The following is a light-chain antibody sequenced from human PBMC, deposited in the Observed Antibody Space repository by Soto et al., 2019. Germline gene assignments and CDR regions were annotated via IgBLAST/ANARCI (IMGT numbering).Light chain of an antibody. CDR1: QSISTN. V-gene: IGKV1-39*01. Sequence: DIEMTQTPSFLSASIGDRVTISCRASQSISTNLNWYQHKPGKAPKLLVYGASGLQSGVPSRFSGSGSGTDFTLTISSLQPEDFAINYCQQGYSSPRLTFGGGTKVEI. CDR3: QQGYSSPRLT. CDR2: GAS. J-gene: IGKJ4*01.